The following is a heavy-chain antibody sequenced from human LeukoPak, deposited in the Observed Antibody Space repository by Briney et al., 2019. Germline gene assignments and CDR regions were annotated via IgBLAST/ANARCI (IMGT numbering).Heavy chain of an antibody. CDR3: AKDVRQYTGGVLDYYYYYGMDV. CDR1: GFTFDDYA. CDR2: ISWNSGSI. V-gene: IGHV3-9*01. Sequence: GRSLRLSCAASGFTFDDYAMHWVRQAPGKGLEWVSGISWNSGSIGYADSVKGRFTISRDNAKNSLYLQMNSLRAEDTALYYCAKDVRQYTGGVLDYYYYYGMDVWAQGTTVTVSS. J-gene: IGHJ6*02. D-gene: IGHD3-16*01.